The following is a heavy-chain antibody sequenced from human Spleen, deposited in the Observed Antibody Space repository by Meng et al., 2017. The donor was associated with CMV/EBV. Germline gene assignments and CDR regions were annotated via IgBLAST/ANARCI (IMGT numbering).Heavy chain of an antibody. V-gene: IGHV3-11*04. Sequence: GESLKISFAASGFTFSDYYMSWIRQAPGKGLEWVSYISSSGSTIYYADSVKGRFTISRDNAKNSLYLQMNSLRAEDTAVYYCASGKETITIFGVVIIAGMDFWGQGTTVTVSS. CDR3: ASGKETITIFGVVIIAGMDF. J-gene: IGHJ6*02. CDR2: ISSSGSTI. CDR1: GFTFSDYY. D-gene: IGHD3-3*01.